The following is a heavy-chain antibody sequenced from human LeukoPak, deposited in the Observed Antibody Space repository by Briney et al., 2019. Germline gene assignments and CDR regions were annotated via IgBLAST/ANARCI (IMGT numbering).Heavy chain of an antibody. V-gene: IGHV4-34*01. J-gene: IGHJ6*04. CDR2: INHSGST. Sequence: SETLSLTCAVYGGSFSGYYWSWIRQPPGKGLEWIGEINHSGSTNYNLSLKSRVTISVDTSKNQFSLKLSSVTAADTAVYYCARPAPGPDVWGKGTTVTVSS. CDR3: ARPAPGPDV. CDR1: GGSFSGYY. D-gene: IGHD1-14*01.